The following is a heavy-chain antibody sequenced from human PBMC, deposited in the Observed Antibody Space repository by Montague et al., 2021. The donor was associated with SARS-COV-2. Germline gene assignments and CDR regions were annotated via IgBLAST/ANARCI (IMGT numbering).Heavy chain of an antibody. CDR1: GDSISNYY. Sequence: ETLSLTCTVSGDSISNYYWNWIRQPPGKGLEWVAVIEHGHRTIXHADSVKGRFTISRDDSKNTLYLEMASLRVEDTAVYYCAREFPGDYGYWYYYSMDVWGKGTTVTVSS. J-gene: IGHJ6*03. CDR2: IEHGHRTI. D-gene: IGHD4-17*01. V-gene: IGHV3-53*01. CDR3: AREFPGDYGYWYYYSMDV.